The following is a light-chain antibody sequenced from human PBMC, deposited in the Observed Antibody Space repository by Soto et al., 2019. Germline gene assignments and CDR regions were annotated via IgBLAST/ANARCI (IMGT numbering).Light chain of an antibody. CDR3: VLYMGVGIHWA. Sequence: QSVLTQPPSVSGAPGQRVTISCTGSRSNIGAGYDVHWYQLLPGTAPKLVIYGSNNRPSGVPDRFSGSKSGTSASLAITGARTEDESDYYCVLYMGVGIHWAFGGGTKLTVL. V-gene: IGLV1-40*01. J-gene: IGLJ3*02. CDR2: GSN. CDR1: RSNIGAGYD.